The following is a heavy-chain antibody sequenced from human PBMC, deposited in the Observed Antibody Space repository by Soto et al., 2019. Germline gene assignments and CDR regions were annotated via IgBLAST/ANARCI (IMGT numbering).Heavy chain of an antibody. CDR3: AKGLNWNLLYFDY. V-gene: IGHV3-9*01. CDR1: GFTFDDYA. Sequence: GGSLRLSCAASGFTFDDYAMHWVRQAPGKGLEWVSGISWNSGSIGYADSVKGRFTISRDNAKNSLYLQMNSLRAEDTALYYCAKGLNWNLLYFDYWGQGTLVTVSS. D-gene: IGHD1-1*01. CDR2: ISWNSGSI. J-gene: IGHJ4*02.